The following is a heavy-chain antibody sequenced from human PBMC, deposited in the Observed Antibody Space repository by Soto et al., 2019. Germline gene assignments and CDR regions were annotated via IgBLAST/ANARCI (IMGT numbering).Heavy chain of an antibody. CDR2: IERDDDDK. CDR3: ALCLRGARRLSGMEV. Sequence: SGPTLVNPTETLTLTCTFSGFSLTSPGMCVSWIRQPPGKALEWLALIERDDDDKYYSTSLKTRLTISKDTRKNQVVLTMANMAPEDTRTYYGALCLRGARRLSGMEVWSEGSPVTVSS. V-gene: IGHV2-70*13. CDR1: GFSLTSPGMC. D-gene: IGHD3-3*01. J-gene: IGHJ6*03.